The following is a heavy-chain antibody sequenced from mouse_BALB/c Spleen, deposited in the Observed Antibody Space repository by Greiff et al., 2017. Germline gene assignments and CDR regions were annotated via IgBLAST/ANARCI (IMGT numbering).Heavy chain of an antibody. CDR1: GYTFTSYW. J-gene: IGHJ4*01. Sequence: VQLHQPGAELVRPGASVKLSCKASGYTFTSYWINWVKQRPGQGLEWIGNIYPSDSYTNYNQKFKDKATLTVDKSSSTAYMQLSSPTSEDSAVYYCTRGGYPAMDYWGQGTSVTVSS. CDR2: IYPSDSYT. V-gene: IGHV1-69*02. D-gene: IGHD2-2*01. CDR3: TRGGYPAMDY.